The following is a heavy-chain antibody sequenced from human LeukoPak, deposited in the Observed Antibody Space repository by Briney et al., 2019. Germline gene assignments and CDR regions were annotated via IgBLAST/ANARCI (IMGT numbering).Heavy chain of an antibody. D-gene: IGHD4-17*01. Sequence: GGSLRLSCAASGFTLSSYAMSRVRQAPGKGLEWVSAISGSGGGTYYADSVKGRFTISRDNSKNTLYLQMNSLRAEDTAVYYCAKDDSMTTVTIYYFDYWGQGTLVTVSS. CDR2: ISGSGGGT. J-gene: IGHJ4*02. CDR3: AKDDSMTTVTIYYFDY. V-gene: IGHV3-23*01. CDR1: GFTLSSYA.